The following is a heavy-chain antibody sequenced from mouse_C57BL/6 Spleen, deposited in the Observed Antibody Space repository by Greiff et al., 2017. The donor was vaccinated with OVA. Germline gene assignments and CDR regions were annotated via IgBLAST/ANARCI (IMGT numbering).Heavy chain of an antibody. CDR1: GYSITSGYY. D-gene: IGHD1-1*01. J-gene: IGHJ3*01. Sequence: DVQLQESGPGLVKPSQSLSLTCSVTGYSITSGYYWNWIRQFPGNKLEWMGYISYDGSNNYNPSLKNRISITRDTSKNQFFLKLNSVTTEDTATYYCAREGYYYGSSYWFAYWGQGTLVTVSA. CDR2: ISYDGSN. V-gene: IGHV3-6*01. CDR3: AREGYYYGSSYWFAY.